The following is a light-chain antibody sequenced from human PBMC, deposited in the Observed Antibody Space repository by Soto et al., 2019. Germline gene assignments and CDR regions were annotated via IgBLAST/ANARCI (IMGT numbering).Light chain of an antibody. Sequence: QSALTQPASVSGSPGQSITISCTGTSSDVGGYNYVSWYQQHPGKAPKLMIYDVSNRPSGVSNRFSGSKSGNTASLTVSGLQADDEADYYCSSYTSSSTRREVFGTGTKVTVL. CDR2: DVS. V-gene: IGLV2-14*01. CDR3: SSYTSSSTRREV. CDR1: SSDVGGYNY. J-gene: IGLJ1*01.